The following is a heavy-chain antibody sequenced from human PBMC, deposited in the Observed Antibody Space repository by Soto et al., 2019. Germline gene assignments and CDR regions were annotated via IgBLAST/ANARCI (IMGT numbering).Heavy chain of an antibody. CDR2: IWYDGSNK. CDR1: GFTFSRYG. Sequence: QVQLVESGGGVVQPGRSLRLYCAASGFTFSRYGMHWVRQAPGKGLEWVAVIWYDGSNKYYADSVKGRFTISRDNSKNTLYLQMNSLRAEDSAVYYCARERKSGYFDYWGQGTLVTVSS. J-gene: IGHJ4*02. D-gene: IGHD3-3*01. CDR3: ARERKSGYFDY. V-gene: IGHV3-33*01.